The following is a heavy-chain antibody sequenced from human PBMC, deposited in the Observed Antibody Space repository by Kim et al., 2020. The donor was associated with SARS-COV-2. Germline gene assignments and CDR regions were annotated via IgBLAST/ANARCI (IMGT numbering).Heavy chain of an antibody. CDR2: IYYSGST. J-gene: IGHJ6*02. V-gene: IGHV4-39*01. CDR1: GGSISSSSYY. D-gene: IGHD3-10*01. Sequence: SETLSLTCTVSGGSISSSSYYWGWIRQPPGKGLEWIGSIYYSGSTYYNPSLKSRVTISVDTSKNQFSLKLSSVTAADTAVYYCATGVTGGNYYYYYGMDVWGQGTTVTVSS. CDR3: ATGVTGGNYYYYYGMDV.